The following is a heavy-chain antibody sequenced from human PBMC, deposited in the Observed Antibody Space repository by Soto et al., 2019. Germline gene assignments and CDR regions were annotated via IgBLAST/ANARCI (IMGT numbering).Heavy chain of an antibody. Sequence: PSETLSLTCDVYGGSFSGYIWTWIRQTPGKGLQWIGQINHSGSANYNPSLKSRVTISVHTSNSQFSLKLSSVTAADTAVYYCARGFRGPLSGASLHCRWFDPCGQGTLVPVSS. D-gene: IGHD2-15*01. J-gene: IGHJ5*02. CDR2: INHSGSA. CDR3: ARGFRGPLSGASLHCRWFDP. V-gene: IGHV4-34*01. CDR1: GGSFSGYI.